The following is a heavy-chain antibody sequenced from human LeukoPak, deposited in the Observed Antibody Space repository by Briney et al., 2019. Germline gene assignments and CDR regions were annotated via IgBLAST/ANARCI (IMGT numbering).Heavy chain of an antibody. D-gene: IGHD2-2*01. CDR2: INPNSGDT. J-gene: IGHJ5*02. Sequence: ASVKVSCKASGYTFTGYYMEWVRQAPGQGLEWMGRINPNSGDTNYGQKFAGRVTMTRDTSISTAYMELSRLRSDDTAVYYCARGYVSRYCSSTSCYFEFDPWGQGTLVTVSS. CDR3: ARGYVSRYCSSTSCYFEFDP. V-gene: IGHV1-2*06. CDR1: GYTFTGYY.